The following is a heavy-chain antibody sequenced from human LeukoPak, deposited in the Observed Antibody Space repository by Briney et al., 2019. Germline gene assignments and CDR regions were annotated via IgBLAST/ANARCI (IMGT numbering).Heavy chain of an antibody. D-gene: IGHD3-22*01. V-gene: IGHV4-4*07. Sequence: PSETLSLTCTVSGDSISSYYWNWIRQPAGKGLEWIGRIYTSGSTNYNPSLKSRVTMSVDTSKNQFSLKLTSVTAADTAVYYCARAGDSSGYSDYWGQGILVTVSS. J-gene: IGHJ4*02. CDR2: IYTSGST. CDR3: ARAGDSSGYSDY. CDR1: GDSISSYY.